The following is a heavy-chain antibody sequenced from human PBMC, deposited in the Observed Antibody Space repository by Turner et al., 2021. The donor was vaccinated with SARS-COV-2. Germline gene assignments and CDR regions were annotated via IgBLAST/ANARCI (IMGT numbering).Heavy chain of an antibody. CDR3: ARDYSSSSYLVSWFDP. CDR1: GFTFSTYA. Sequence: QVQLVESGAGVVQPGRSLRLSCAASGFTFSTYAMQWVRQAPGKGLEWAAVIWYDGSNKFYVDSVKGRFTISRDNSKNTLYLQMNSLRAEDTAVYYCARDYSSSSYLVSWFDPWGQGTLVTVSS. J-gene: IGHJ5*02. V-gene: IGHV3-33*01. CDR2: IWYDGSNK. D-gene: IGHD6-6*01.